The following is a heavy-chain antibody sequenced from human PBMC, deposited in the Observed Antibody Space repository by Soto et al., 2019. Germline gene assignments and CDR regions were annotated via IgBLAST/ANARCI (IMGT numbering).Heavy chain of an antibody. V-gene: IGHV3-23*01. CDR3: ARAWRGYSGYDYGY. D-gene: IGHD5-12*01. CDR2: ISGSGGST. CDR1: GFTFSSYA. J-gene: IGHJ4*02. Sequence: GGSLRLSCAASGFTFSSYAMSWVRQAPGKGLEWVSAISGSGGSTYYADSVKGRFTISRDNSKNTLYLQMNSLRAEDTAVYYCARAWRGYSGYDYGYWGQGTLVTVSS.